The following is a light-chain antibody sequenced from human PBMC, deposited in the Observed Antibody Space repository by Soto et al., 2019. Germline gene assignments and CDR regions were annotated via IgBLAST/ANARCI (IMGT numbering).Light chain of an antibody. CDR3: QQYYSTPTWT. V-gene: IGKV4-1*01. J-gene: IGKJ1*01. CDR1: QSVLYSSNNKNY. Sequence: DIVMTQSPDSLAVSLGERATINCKCSQSVLYSSNNKNYLAWYQQKPGQPPKLLIYWASTRESGVPDRFSGSGSRTDLTLIISSLQAEDVAVYCCQQYYSTPTWTFGQGTKVEIK. CDR2: WAS.